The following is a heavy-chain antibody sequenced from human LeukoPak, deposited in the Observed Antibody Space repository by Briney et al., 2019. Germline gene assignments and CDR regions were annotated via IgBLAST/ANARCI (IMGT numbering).Heavy chain of an antibody. CDR1: GFTFSRYT. CDR2: ISGSSSFI. CDR3: ARDYYGDDYFDY. D-gene: IGHD4-17*01. Sequence: PGGSLGLSCAASGFTFSRYTMNWVRQAPGKGLEWVSSISGSSSFIYYADSMKGRFTISRDNAKSSLYLQMHSLRAEDTAVYYCARDYYGDDYFDYWGQGTLVTVSS. V-gene: IGHV3-21*01. J-gene: IGHJ4*02.